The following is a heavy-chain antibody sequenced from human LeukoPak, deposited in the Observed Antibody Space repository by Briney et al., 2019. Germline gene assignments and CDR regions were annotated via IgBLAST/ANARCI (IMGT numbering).Heavy chain of an antibody. J-gene: IGHJ4*02. Sequence: SETLSLTCAVYGGSFSGYYWSWIRQPPGKGLEWIGEINHSGSTNYNPSLKSRVTISVDTSKNQFSLKLSSVTAEDTAVYYCARDRGYSYGSSIDYWGQGTLVTVSS. CDR3: ARDRGYSYGSSIDY. V-gene: IGHV4-34*01. D-gene: IGHD5-18*01. CDR1: GGSFSGYY. CDR2: INHSGST.